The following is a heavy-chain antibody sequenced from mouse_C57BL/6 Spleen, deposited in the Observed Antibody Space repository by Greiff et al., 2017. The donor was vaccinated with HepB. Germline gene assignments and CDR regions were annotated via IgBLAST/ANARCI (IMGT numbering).Heavy chain of an antibody. V-gene: IGHV1-15*01. D-gene: IGHD1-1*01. CDR2: IDPETGGT. CDR1: GYTFTDYE. CDR3: TRTSSNYYGSSFDY. J-gene: IGHJ2*01. Sequence: VKLMESGAELVRPGASVTLSCKASGYTFTDYEMHWVKQTPVHGLEWIGAIDPETGGTAYNQKFKGKAILTADKSSSTAYMELRSLTSEDSAVYYCTRTSSNYYGSSFDYWGQGTTLTVSS.